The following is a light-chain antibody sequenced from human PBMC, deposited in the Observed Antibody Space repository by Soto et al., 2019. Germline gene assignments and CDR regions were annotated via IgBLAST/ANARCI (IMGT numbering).Light chain of an antibody. CDR2: VAS. Sequence: DIQMTQSPSSLSASLGDRVTITCRASQSISTDLNWYMQKPGKAPQLLIFVASGLHSGVPSRFSGSGSGTDFTLTISSLQSEDFATYYCHQGYSTPQTFGQGTKVEIK. V-gene: IGKV1-39*01. J-gene: IGKJ1*01. CDR3: HQGYSTPQT. CDR1: QSISTD.